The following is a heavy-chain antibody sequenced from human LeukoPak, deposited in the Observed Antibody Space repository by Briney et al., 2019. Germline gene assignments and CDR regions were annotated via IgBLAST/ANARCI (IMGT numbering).Heavy chain of an antibody. Sequence: PGGSLRLSCAASGFTFSSYSMNWVRQAPGKGLEWVSSISSSSSYIYYADSVKGRFTISRDNAKDSLYLQMNSLRAGDMAVYYCASSGGFWSGPYYYYYYMDVWGKGTTVTVSS. J-gene: IGHJ6*03. CDR1: GFTFSSYS. V-gene: IGHV3-21*01. CDR3: ASSGGFWSGPYYYYYYMDV. D-gene: IGHD3-3*01. CDR2: ISSSSSYI.